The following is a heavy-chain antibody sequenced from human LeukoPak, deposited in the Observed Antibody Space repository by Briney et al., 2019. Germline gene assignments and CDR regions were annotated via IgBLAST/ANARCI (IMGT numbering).Heavy chain of an antibody. CDR1: GFTFRSYA. CDR3: AKNFDSSGYYRSNVFDI. CDR2: VSGTGGST. D-gene: IGHD3-22*01. Sequence: GGSLRLSCAASGFTFRSYAMSRVRQAPGKGLEWVSTVSGTGGSTYYADSVKGRFTISRDNSKNTLYLQLNSLRAEDTAVYYCAKNFDSSGYYRSNVFDIWGQGTMVTVSA. V-gene: IGHV3-23*01. J-gene: IGHJ3*02.